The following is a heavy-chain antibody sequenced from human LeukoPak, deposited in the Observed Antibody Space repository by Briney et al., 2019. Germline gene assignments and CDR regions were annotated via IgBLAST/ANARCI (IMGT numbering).Heavy chain of an antibody. Sequence: SETLSLTCTVSGGSLSSGSYYWSWIRQPAGTGLEWIGRIYTSGSTNYNPSLKSRVTISVDTSKNQFSLKLSSVTAADTAVYYCASGSYGYDDYWGQGTLVTVSS. J-gene: IGHJ4*02. D-gene: IGHD1-26*01. CDR2: IYTSGST. CDR1: GGSLSSGSYY. V-gene: IGHV4-61*02. CDR3: ASGSYGYDDY.